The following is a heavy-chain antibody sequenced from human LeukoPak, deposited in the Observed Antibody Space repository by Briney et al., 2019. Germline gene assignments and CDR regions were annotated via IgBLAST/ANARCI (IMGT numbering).Heavy chain of an antibody. D-gene: IGHD1-14*01. V-gene: IGHV7-4-1*02. Sequence: ASVKVSCKASGYTFTSYAMNWVRQAPGQGLEWMGWINTNTGNPTYAQGFTGRFVFSLDTSVSTAYLQISSLKAEDTAVYYCARDGLSNPFRSPDEDDIWGQGTMVTVSS. CDR2: INTNTGNP. J-gene: IGHJ3*02. CDR1: GYTFTSYA. CDR3: ARDGLSNPFRSPDEDDI.